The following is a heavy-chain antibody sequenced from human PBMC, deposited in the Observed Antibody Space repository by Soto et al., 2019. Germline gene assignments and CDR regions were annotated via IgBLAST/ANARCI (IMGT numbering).Heavy chain of an antibody. CDR3: AKPPGGDYAYYYYMDV. D-gene: IGHD4-17*01. CDR2: SRNKAYRYTT. Sequence: GGSLRLSCAASGFTFSDHFMDWVRQAPGKGLEWVGRSRNKAYRYTTEYAASVKGRFTISRGDSENSLYLQMNSLRAEDTAVYYCAKPPGGDYAYYYYMDVWGKGTTVTVSS. V-gene: IGHV3-72*01. CDR1: GFTFSDHF. J-gene: IGHJ6*03.